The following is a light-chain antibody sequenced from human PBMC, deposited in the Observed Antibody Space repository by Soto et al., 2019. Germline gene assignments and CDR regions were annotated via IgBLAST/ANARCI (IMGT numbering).Light chain of an antibody. J-gene: IGKJ2*01. CDR3: QQYGSSPYT. Sequence: EIVLTQSPGTLSLSPGERATLSCRASQSVSSSDLAWYQQKPGQAPRLLIYGASSRATCIPDRFSGSGSGTDFTLTISRLEPEDFAVYYCQQYGSSPYTVGQGTMLESK. CDR1: QSVSSSD. CDR2: GAS. V-gene: IGKV3-20*01.